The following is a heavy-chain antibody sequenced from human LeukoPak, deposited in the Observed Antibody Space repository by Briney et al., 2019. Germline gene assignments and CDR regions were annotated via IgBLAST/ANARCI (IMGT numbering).Heavy chain of an antibody. Sequence: SETLSLTCTVSGGSISSYYWSWIRQPPGKGLEWIGYIYYSGSTNYNPSLKSRVTMSVDTSKNQFSLKLSSVTAADTAVYYCARVNGVNYYFDYWGQGTLVTVSS. CDR3: ARVNGVNYYFDY. D-gene: IGHD2-21*01. CDR1: GGSISSYY. CDR2: IYYSGST. V-gene: IGHV4-59*12. J-gene: IGHJ4*02.